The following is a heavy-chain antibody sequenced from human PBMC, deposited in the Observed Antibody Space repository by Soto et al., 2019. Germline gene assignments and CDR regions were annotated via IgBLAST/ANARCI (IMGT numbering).Heavy chain of an antibody. CDR2: IYSSGYA. V-gene: IGHV4-59*12. J-gene: IGHJ4*02. CDR3: ARGFGYSYGYNDY. D-gene: IGHD5-18*01. CDR1: GGSISNYY. Sequence: QVQLQESGPGLVKPSETLSLTCTVSGGSISNYYWSWIRQPPGKGLEWIGYIYSSGYANYSPSLKSRVAISVDTSKNQFSLKLSSVTAADTAVYYCARGFGYSYGYNDYWGQGTLVTVSS.